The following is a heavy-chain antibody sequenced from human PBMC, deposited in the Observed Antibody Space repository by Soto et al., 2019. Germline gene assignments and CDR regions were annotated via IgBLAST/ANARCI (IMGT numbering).Heavy chain of an antibody. CDR3: ARGGGWLQFRDAFDI. J-gene: IGHJ3*02. V-gene: IGHV3-30-3*01. Sequence: GGSLRLSCAASGFTFSSYAMHWVRQAPGKGLEWVAVISYDGSNKYYADSVKGRFTISRDNSKNTLYLQMNSLRAEDTAVYYCARGGGWLQFRDAFDIWGQGTMVTVSS. D-gene: IGHD5-12*01. CDR2: ISYDGSNK. CDR1: GFTFSSYA.